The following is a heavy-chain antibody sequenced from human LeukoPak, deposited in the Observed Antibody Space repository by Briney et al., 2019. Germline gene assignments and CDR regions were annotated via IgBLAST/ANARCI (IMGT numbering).Heavy chain of an antibody. D-gene: IGHD3-3*01. J-gene: IGHJ4*02. Sequence: SETLSLTCAVYGGSFSGYYWSWIRQPPGKGLEWIGEINHSGSTNYNPSLKSRVTISVDTSKNQFSLKLSSVTAADTAVYYCARHIGYYDFWSGYYYYFDYWGQGTLVTVSS. CDR3: ARHIGYYDFWSGYYYYFDY. CDR2: INHSGST. CDR1: GGSFSGYY. V-gene: IGHV4-34*01.